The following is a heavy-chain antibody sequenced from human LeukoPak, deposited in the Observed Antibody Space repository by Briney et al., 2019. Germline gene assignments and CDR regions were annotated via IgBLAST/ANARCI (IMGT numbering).Heavy chain of an antibody. V-gene: IGHV4-38-2*01. CDR1: GYSISSGYY. CDR2: IYHSGST. J-gene: IGHJ6*04. D-gene: IGHD4/OR15-4a*01. CDR3: ATLVHV. Sequence: PSVTLSLTCAVSGYSISSGYYWGWIRQPPGKGLEWIGSIYHSGSTYYNPSLKSRVTISVDTSKDQFSLKLSSVTAADTAVYYCATLVHVWGKGTTVTVSS.